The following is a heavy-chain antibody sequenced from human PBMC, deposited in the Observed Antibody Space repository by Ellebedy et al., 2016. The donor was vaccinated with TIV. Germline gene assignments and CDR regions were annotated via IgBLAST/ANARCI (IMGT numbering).Heavy chain of an antibody. CDR1: GGSFSGYY. Sequence: GSLRLXCAVYGGSFSGYYWSWIRQPPGKGLEWIGEINHSGSTNYNPSLKSRVTISVDTSKNQFSLKLSSVTAADTAVYYCARGPPPSPYQLLLGFDYWGQGTLVTVSS. CDR2: INHSGST. J-gene: IGHJ4*02. D-gene: IGHD2-2*01. CDR3: ARGPPPSPYQLLLGFDY. V-gene: IGHV4-34*01.